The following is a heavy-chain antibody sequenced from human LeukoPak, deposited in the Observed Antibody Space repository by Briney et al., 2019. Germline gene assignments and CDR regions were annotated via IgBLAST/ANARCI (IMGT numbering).Heavy chain of an antibody. Sequence: GGSLRLSCAIPFNNYAVSWVRQAPGKGLEWVSSISGRGTETYYSDSVQGRFTISKDTSGSTVFLEMNSLRADHTAVYYCATALREGHRPVYAYYYMAVRGQGTPVTVSS. J-gene: IGHJ6*03. D-gene: IGHD5/OR15-5a*01. V-gene: IGHV3-23*01. CDR2: ISGRGTET. CDR1: PFNNYA. CDR3: ATALREGHRPVYAYYYMAV.